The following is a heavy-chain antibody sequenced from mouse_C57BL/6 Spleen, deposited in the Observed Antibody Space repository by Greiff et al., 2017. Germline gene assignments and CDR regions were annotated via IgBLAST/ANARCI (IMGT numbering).Heavy chain of an antibody. CDR2: ISYDGSN. CDR1: GYSITSGYY. J-gene: IGHJ3*01. D-gene: IGHD2-12*01. CDR3: ARDDHDGAWFAY. Sequence: VQLQQSGPGLVKPSQSLSLTCSVTGYSITSGYYWNWIRQFPGNKLEWMGYISYDGSNNYNPSLKNRISITRDTSKNQFFLKLNSVTTEDTATYYCARDDHDGAWFAYWGQGTLVTVSA. V-gene: IGHV3-6*01.